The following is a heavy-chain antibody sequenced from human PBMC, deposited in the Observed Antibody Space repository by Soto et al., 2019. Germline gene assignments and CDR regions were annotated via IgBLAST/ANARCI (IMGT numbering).Heavy chain of an antibody. CDR2: TYYRSNWYN. CDR3: ARDLVDSSSGYNWFDP. CDR1: GDSVSSNSAA. Sequence: QSQTLSLTCAISGDSVSSNSAAWNWIRQSPSRGLEWLGRTYYRSNWYNDYAVSVKSRITINPDTSKNQFSLQLNSVTPEDTAVYYCARDLVDSSSGYNWFDPWGQGTLVTVSS. D-gene: IGHD6-13*01. J-gene: IGHJ5*02. V-gene: IGHV6-1*01.